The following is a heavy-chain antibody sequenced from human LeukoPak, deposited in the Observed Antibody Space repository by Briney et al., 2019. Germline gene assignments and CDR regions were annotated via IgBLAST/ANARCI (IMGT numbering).Heavy chain of an antibody. CDR2: ISSSGSTI. CDR3: ASEYSYGGGCYFDY. CDR1: GFTFSSYS. D-gene: IGHD5-18*01. J-gene: IGHJ4*02. V-gene: IGHV3-48*04. Sequence: GGSLRLSCAASGFTFSSYSMSWVRQAPGKGLEWVSYISSSGSTIYYADSVKGRFTISRDNAKNSLYLQMNSLRAEDTAVYYCASEYSYGGGCYFDYWGQGTLVTVSS.